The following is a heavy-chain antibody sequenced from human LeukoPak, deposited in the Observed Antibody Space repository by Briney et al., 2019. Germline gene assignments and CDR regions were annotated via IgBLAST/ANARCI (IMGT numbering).Heavy chain of an antibody. J-gene: IGHJ4*02. CDR1: GYTFTSYL. V-gene: IGHV1-46*01. CDR3: AKEREGTYYFDY. Sequence: ASVKVSCKASGYTFTSYLIHLVRQAPGQGLEWVGRVNPNDGSTIYAQRFQGRVTMTRDTSTNTVYLELTSLRSEDTAEYYCAKEREGTYYFDYWGQGTLVTVSS. CDR2: VNPNDGST. D-gene: IGHD1-26*01.